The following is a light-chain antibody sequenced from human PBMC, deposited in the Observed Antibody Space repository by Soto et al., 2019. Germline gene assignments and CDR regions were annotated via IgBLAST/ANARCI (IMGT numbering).Light chain of an antibody. CDR3: QQYGSSLFT. CDR2: GAS. Sequence: EIVLTQSPGTLSLSPGERATLSCRASQSVSSSYLAWYQQKTGQAPRLLIYGASSRATGIPDSFSGSGSGTDFTLTISRLEPEDCAVYYCQQYGSSLFTFGPGTKVDIK. J-gene: IGKJ3*01. V-gene: IGKV3-20*01. CDR1: QSVSSSY.